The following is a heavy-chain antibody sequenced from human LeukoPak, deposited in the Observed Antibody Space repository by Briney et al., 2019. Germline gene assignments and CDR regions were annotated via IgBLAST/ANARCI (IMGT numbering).Heavy chain of an antibody. CDR1: GGSNSSGDYY. Sequence: SQTLSLTCTVSGGSNSSGDYYWSWIRQPPGKGLEWIGYIYYSGSTYYNPSLKSRVTISVDTSKNQFSLKLSSVTAADTAVYYCARVKYVVRGVIVDASYYFDYWGQGTLVTVSS. CDR2: IYYSGST. V-gene: IGHV4-30-4*01. D-gene: IGHD3-10*01. CDR3: ARVKYVVRGVIVDASYYFDY. J-gene: IGHJ4*02.